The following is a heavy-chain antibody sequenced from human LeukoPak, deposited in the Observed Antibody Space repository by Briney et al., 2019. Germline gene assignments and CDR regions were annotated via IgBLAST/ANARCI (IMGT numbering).Heavy chain of an antibody. Sequence: GGSLRLSCAASGFTFSSYEMNWVRQAPGKGLEWVSYISSSGSTIYYADSVKGRFTISRDNSKNTLYLQMNSLRAEDTAVYYCAKDQTAAAFPVGSGSWFDPWGQGTLVTVSS. D-gene: IGHD6-13*01. CDR1: GFTFSSYE. J-gene: IGHJ5*02. V-gene: IGHV3-48*03. CDR3: AKDQTAAAFPVGSGSWFDP. CDR2: ISSSGSTI.